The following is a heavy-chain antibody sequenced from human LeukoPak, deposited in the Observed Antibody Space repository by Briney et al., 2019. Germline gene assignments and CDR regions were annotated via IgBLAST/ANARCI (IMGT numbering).Heavy chain of an antibody. Sequence: ASLKVSSEEPRDSLTGANMRTVPPTPGQGVEWMGWINPNSGGTNYAQKFQGRVTMTRDTSIITAYMELSSLRADDTAVYYCATSGSSWPDYWGQETLVTVSS. D-gene: IGHD6-13*01. CDR1: RDSLTGAN. J-gene: IGHJ4*02. CDR2: INPNSGGT. V-gene: IGHV1-2*02. CDR3: ATSGSSWPDY.